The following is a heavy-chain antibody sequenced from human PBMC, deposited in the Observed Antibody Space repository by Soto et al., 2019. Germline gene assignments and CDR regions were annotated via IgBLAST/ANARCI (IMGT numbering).Heavy chain of an antibody. J-gene: IGHJ4*02. CDR1: GGPLNSGGYS. CDR3: ARSFGVAADGPFDY. V-gene: IGHV4-31*03. D-gene: IGHD6-13*01. CDR2: IYYSGST. Sequence: SETLSLTCTVSGGPLNSGGYSWTWIRQHPGKGLEWIGYIYYSGSTYYNPSLKSRVTISVDTSKNQFSLKLSSVTAADTAVYYCARSFGVAADGPFDYWGQGTLVTVSS.